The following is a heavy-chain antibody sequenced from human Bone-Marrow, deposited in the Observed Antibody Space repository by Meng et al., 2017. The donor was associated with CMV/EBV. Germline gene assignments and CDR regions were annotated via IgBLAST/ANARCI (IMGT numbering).Heavy chain of an antibody. CDR2: ISIYNGHT. CDR1: GYTFVNYG. D-gene: IGHD5-12*01. J-gene: IGHJ5*02. CDR3: ARGMEGIVPAIGSVAGILGWFDP. Sequence: ASVKVSCKASGYTFVNYGLSWVRQAPGQGLEWMGWISIYNGHTSYAEKFQDRVTMTTDTSTSTAYMELRSLRSDDTAVYYCARGMEGIVPAIGSVAGILGWFDPWGQGTLVTVSS. V-gene: IGHV1-18*01.